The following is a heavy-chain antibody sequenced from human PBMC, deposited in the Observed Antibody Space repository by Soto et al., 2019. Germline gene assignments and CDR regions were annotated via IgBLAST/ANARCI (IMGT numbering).Heavy chain of an antibody. V-gene: IGHV4-34*01. J-gene: IGHJ6*02. CDR1: GGSFSGYY. CDR3: ARGTRTRITMVRGVPTTYYYGMDV. Sequence: SETLSLTCAVYGGSFSGYYWSWIRQPPGKGLEWIGEINYSGSTNYNPSLKSRVTVSVDTSKNQFSLKLSSVTAADTAVYYCARGTRTRITMVRGVPTTYYYGMDVWGQGTTVTVSS. D-gene: IGHD3-10*01. CDR2: INYSGST.